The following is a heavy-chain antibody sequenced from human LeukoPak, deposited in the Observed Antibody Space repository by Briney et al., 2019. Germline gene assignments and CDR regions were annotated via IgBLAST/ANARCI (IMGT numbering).Heavy chain of an antibody. J-gene: IGHJ4*02. CDR3: AKTGGGPYLTGYHLDH. CDR1: GFTFNSYA. CDR2: VSGSGAAT. D-gene: IGHD3-9*01. Sequence: PGGSLRLSCVASGFTFNSYAMAWVRQAPGKGLEWVSLVSGSGAATYYADSLEGRFAISRDNAKNTLYLQLSSLRAGDTAIYYCAKTGGGPYLTGYHLDHWGQGALVTVSS. V-gene: IGHV3-23*01.